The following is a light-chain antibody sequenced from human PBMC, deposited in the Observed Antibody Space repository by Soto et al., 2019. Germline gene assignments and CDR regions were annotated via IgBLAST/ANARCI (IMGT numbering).Light chain of an antibody. CDR1: QGIRND. Sequence: DLQMTQSPSSLSASVGDRVTITCRASQGIRNDLAWYQQKPGKAPKRLIYAASSLQSGVPSRFSGSGSGTEFTLTISSLQPEDVATYYCLQHNNYPPITFGQGTRLEIK. CDR3: LQHNNYPPIT. J-gene: IGKJ5*01. CDR2: AAS. V-gene: IGKV1-17*01.